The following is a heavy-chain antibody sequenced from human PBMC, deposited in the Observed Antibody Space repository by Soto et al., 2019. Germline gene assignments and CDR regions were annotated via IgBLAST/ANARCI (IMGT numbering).Heavy chain of an antibody. D-gene: IGHD2-2*01. CDR2: INHSGST. Sequence: SETLSLTCALYGGFFSGFYWSWIRQLPGKGLEWIGEINHSGSTNYTPSLKSRVTISVDTSKNQFSLKLSSVTAADTAVYYCAAICSSPSCYGTDVWGQGASVTVSS. CDR1: GGFFSGFY. J-gene: IGHJ6*02. V-gene: IGHV4-34*01. CDR3: AAICSSPSCYGTDV.